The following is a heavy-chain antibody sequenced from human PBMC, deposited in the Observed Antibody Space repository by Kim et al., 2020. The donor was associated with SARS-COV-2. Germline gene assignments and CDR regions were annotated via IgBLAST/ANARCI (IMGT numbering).Heavy chain of an antibody. CDR2: VWYDGSNK. V-gene: IGHV3-33*01. J-gene: IGHJ4*02. Sequence: GSLRLSCAASGLTFSTYGMHWVRQAPGKGLEWVAVVWYDGSNKYYADSVKGRFTISRDNSKNTLYLQMSSLRVEDTAVYYCAAAAGGFDYWGLGTLVTV. CDR1: GLTFSTYG. CDR3: AAAAGGFDY. D-gene: IGHD6-13*01.